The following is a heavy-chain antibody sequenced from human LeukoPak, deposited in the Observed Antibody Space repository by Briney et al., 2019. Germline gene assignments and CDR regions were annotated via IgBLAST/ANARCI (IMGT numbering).Heavy chain of an antibody. Sequence: GGSLRLSCAASGFTFSDYYMSWIRQAPGKGLEWVSYISSSGSTIYYADSVKGQFTISRDNAKNSLYLQMNSLRAEDTAVYYCARDGMAAAPRTNWFDPWGQGTLVTVSS. CDR1: GFTFSDYY. D-gene: IGHD2-15*01. J-gene: IGHJ5*02. CDR2: ISSSGSTI. CDR3: ARDGMAAAPRTNWFDP. V-gene: IGHV3-11*01.